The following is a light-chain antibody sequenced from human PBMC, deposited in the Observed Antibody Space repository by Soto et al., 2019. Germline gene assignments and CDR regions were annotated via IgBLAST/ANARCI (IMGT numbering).Light chain of an antibody. CDR3: TSWTTSTTMI. J-gene: IGLJ2*01. Sequence: QSALTQLACVSGSPGQSLTISCTGTSSDIGAYNFVSWYQQHPGKAPKLMLYDVNIRPSGVSNRFSGSKSGNTASLTISGLQAEDEADYYCTSWTTSTTMIFGGGTKVTVL. V-gene: IGLV2-14*03. CDR1: SSDIGAYNF. CDR2: DVN.